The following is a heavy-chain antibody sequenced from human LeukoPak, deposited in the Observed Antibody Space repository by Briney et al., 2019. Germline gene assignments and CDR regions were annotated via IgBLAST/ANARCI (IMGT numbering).Heavy chain of an antibody. CDR3: ARVRFSGKKMGYFDY. J-gene: IGHJ4*02. D-gene: IGHD1-26*01. CDR2: INPNSGGT. CDR1: GYTFTGYY. Sequence: ASVKVSCKASGYTFTGYYMHWVRQAPGQGLEWMGWINPNSGGTNYAQKFQGRVTMTRDTSISTAYMELSRLRSDDTAVYYCARVRFSGKKMGYFDYWGQGTLVTVSS. V-gene: IGHV1-2*02.